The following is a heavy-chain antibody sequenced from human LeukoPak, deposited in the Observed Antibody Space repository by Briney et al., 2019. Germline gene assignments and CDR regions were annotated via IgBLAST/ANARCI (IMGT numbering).Heavy chain of an antibody. CDR1: GGAFSGYY. Sequence: KPSETPSLTCTVYGGAFSGYYWSWIRQPPGKGLEWIGGINHSGSTNYNPSLKSRVTISVDTSKNQFSLKLSSVTAADTAVYYCARGRITMVRGVYNMDVWGKGTTVTVSS. V-gene: IGHV4-34*01. CDR2: INHSGST. CDR3: ARGRITMVRGVYNMDV. D-gene: IGHD3-10*01. J-gene: IGHJ6*03.